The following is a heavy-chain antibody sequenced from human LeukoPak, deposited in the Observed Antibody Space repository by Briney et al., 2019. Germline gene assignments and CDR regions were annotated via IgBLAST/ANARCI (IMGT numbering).Heavy chain of an antibody. D-gene: IGHD5-12*01. CDR3: ARGRYSGYDPGIDY. CDR1: GGSFSGYY. CDR2: INHSGST. V-gene: IGHV4-34*01. Sequence: PSETLSLTCAVYGGSFSGYYWSWIRQPPGKGLEWIGEINHSGSTNYNPSLKSRVTISVDTSKNQFSLKLSSVTAADTAVYYCARGRYSGYDPGIDYWGQGTLVTVSS. J-gene: IGHJ4*02.